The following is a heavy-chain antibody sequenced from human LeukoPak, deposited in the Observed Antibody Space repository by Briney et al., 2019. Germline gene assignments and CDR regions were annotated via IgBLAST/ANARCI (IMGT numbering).Heavy chain of an antibody. CDR3: ARAQVGKSKYYYYYGMDV. CDR1: VYTFTGYY. D-gene: IGHD1-26*01. CDR2: INPNSGGT. J-gene: IGHJ6*02. Sequence: GASVKVSCKASVYTFTGYYMHWVRQAPGQGLEWMGWINPNSGGTNYAQKFQGWVTMTRDTSISTAYMELSRLRSDDTAVYYCARAQVGKSKYYYYYGMDVWGQGTTVTVSS. V-gene: IGHV1-2*04.